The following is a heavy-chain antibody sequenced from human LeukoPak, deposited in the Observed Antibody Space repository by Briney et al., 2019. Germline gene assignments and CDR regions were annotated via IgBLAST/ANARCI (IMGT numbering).Heavy chain of an antibody. CDR1: GFIFRDYY. CDR2: IGTGGTPI. V-gene: IGHV3-11*01. CDR3: ARIYGGY. D-gene: IGHD3-16*01. J-gene: IGHJ4*02. Sequence: GESLRLSCAASGFIFRDYYMNWIGQARGKGLEWVSYIGTGGTPIDYADSVKGRFTIPRDNAKSALYLQINNWRAKDTAFYYCARIYGGYWGQGTLVSVSS.